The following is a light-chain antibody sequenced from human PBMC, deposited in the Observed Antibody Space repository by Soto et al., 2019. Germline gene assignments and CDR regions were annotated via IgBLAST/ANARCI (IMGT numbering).Light chain of an antibody. CDR2: AAS. Sequence: EIVLTQSPGTLSLSPGERANLSCRASQSVSSSYLAWYQHKPGQAPRLLIYAASSRAGGTPDRFSGSGSGTDYTLTISRLEPEDFAVYYCQHYGSSRTFGHGTKVEVK. CDR1: QSVSSSY. V-gene: IGKV3-20*01. J-gene: IGKJ1*01. CDR3: QHYGSSRT.